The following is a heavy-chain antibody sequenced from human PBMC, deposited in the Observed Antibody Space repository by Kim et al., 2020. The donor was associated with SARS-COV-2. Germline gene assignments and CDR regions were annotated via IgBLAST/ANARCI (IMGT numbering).Heavy chain of an antibody. J-gene: IGHJ3*02. CDR3: SRSPPYDDTYWAAFDI. Sequence: GGSLRLSCAASGFSFSDSPVHWVRQASGRGLEWVGRIRSKANNYATEYVVSVRGRFTMSRDESKNTAYLQMNSLKTEDTALYYFSRSPPYDDTYWAAFDIWGRGTMFTVSS. V-gene: IGHV3-73*01. CDR2: IRSKANNYAT. CDR1: GFSFSDSP. D-gene: IGHD2-8*02.